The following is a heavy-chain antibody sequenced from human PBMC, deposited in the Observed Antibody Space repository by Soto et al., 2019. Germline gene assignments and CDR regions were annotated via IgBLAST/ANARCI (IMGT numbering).Heavy chain of an antibody. CDR1: GFTFSSYA. J-gene: IGHJ6*02. D-gene: IGHD3-3*01. CDR2: ISGSGGST. Sequence: GGSLRLSCAASGFTFSSYAMSWVRQAPGKGLEWVSAISGSGGSTYYADSVKGRFTISRDNSKNTLYLQMNSLRAEDTAVYYWVNVAGAGYYEFDFWGQGTTVTVAS. CDR3: VNVAGAGYYEFDF. V-gene: IGHV3-23*01.